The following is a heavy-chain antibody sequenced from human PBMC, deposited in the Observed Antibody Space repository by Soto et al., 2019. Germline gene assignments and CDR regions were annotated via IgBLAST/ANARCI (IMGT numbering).Heavy chain of an antibody. CDR3: ARVLTYDSSGYYYAAFDI. D-gene: IGHD3-22*01. V-gene: IGHV1-2*04. J-gene: IGHJ3*02. CDR1: GYTFTGYY. CDR2: INPNSGGT. Sequence: PSVKVSCKASGYTFTGYYMHCVRLAPGQGLEWMGWINPNSGGTNYAQKFQGWVTMTRDTSISTAYMELSRLRSDDTAVYYCARVLTYDSSGYYYAAFDIWGQGTMVTVSS.